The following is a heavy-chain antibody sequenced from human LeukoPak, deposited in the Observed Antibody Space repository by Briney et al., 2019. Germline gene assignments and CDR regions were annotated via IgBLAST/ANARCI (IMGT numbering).Heavy chain of an antibody. J-gene: IGHJ4*02. D-gene: IGHD6-19*01. CDR1: GFIFDDYA. CDR3: ARDAAVAGTSFFDY. V-gene: IGHV3-9*01. CDR2: ITWGRDNL. Sequence: GGSLRLSRAVSGFIFDDYAMHWVRQAPGKGLEWVSGITWGRDNLAYAASVKGRFTISRDNRKNLLHLQMNSLRAEDTAVYYCARDAAVAGTSFFDYWGQGTLVTVSS.